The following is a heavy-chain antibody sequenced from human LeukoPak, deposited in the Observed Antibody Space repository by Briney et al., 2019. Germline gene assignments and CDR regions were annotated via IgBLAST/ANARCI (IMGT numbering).Heavy chain of an antibody. D-gene: IGHD3-10*01. CDR1: GFTFSSYS. J-gene: IGHJ4*02. Sequence: GGSLRLSCAASGFTFSSYSMNWVRQAPGKGLEWVANIKQDGSEKYYVDSVKGRFTISRDNAKNSLYLQMNSLRAEDTAVYYCARDLGIDYGSVDNWGQGTLVTVSS. V-gene: IGHV3-7*01. CDR3: ARDLGIDYGSVDN. CDR2: IKQDGSEK.